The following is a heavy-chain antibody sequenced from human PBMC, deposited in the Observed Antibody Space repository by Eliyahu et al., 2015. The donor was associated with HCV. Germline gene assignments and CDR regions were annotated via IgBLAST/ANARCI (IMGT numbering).Heavy chain of an antibody. CDR2: XSXDGSGT. Sequence: EVQLVESGGGLVQPGGSLRLSCSAXGFTFSNFWMHWVRQVPGKGLVWVSHXSXDGSGTDYADSVKGRFTISRDNARDTLYLQMNSLRAEDTALFYCVRDLYGRDDHWGQGTLVTVSS. V-gene: IGHV3-74*01. CDR3: VRDLYGRDDH. J-gene: IGHJ5*02. CDR1: GFTFSNFW. D-gene: IGHD1-26*01.